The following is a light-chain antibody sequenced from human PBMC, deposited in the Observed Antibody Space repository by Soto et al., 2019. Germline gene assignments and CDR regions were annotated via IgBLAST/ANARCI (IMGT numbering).Light chain of an antibody. J-gene: IGKJ3*01. CDR3: QQYDRSPFT. Sequence: DIQMTQSPSSLSASVGDSVTITCRSSQSIREFLSWYQLKPGKAPKLLIYSSSRVEAGVPSRFGATGSGTEFTLTLSRVQPEDFATYFGQQYDRSPFTFGPGTTVDV. CDR1: QSIREF. V-gene: IGKV1-39*01. CDR2: SSS.